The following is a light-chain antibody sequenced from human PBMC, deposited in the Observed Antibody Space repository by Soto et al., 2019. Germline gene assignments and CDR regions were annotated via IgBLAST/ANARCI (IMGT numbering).Light chain of an antibody. Sequence: QSALTQPASVSESPGQSITISCTGTSSDVGSYEFVSWYQQYPGKAPKLMIYEGSKRPSGASDRFSGSKSGNTASLTISGLQAEDEADYFCCSYAGGSNVFGAGTKVTVL. CDR3: CSYAGGSNV. CDR2: EGS. CDR1: SSDVGSYEF. V-gene: IGLV2-23*03. J-gene: IGLJ1*01.